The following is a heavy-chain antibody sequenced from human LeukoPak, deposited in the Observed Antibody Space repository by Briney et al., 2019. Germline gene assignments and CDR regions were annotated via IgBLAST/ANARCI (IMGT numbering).Heavy chain of an antibody. D-gene: IGHD5-18*01. J-gene: IGHJ4*02. CDR2: VSAGHHA. Sequence: GGSLRLSCTASGFTLGGHDMHWIRQTTGDGLEWVAAVSAGHHAFYAGSVKGRFTVSREDAKNSLYLQMNSLRAGDTAVYYCVREARGYHYTYFDYWGQGSLVTVSS. CDR3: VREARGYHYTYFDY. CDR1: GFTLGGHD. V-gene: IGHV3-13*01.